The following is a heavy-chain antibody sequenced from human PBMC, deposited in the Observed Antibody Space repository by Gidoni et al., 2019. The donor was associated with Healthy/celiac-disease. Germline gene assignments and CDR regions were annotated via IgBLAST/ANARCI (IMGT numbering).Heavy chain of an antibody. Sequence: EVQLVESGGGLVQPGGSLRLSCAASAFTFSSYSMNWVRQAPGKGLEWVSYISSSSSTIYYADSVKGRFTISRDNAKNSLYLQMNSLRAEDTAVYYCAREDVQSNRGGGDCYSLDYWGQGTLVTVSS. V-gene: IGHV3-48*04. CDR2: ISSSSSTI. D-gene: IGHD2-21*02. J-gene: IGHJ4*02. CDR3: AREDVQSNRGGGDCYSLDY. CDR1: AFTFSSYS.